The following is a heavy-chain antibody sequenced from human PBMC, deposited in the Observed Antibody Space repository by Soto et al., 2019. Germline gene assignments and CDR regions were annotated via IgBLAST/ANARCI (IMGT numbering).Heavy chain of an antibody. D-gene: IGHD3-22*01. CDR1: GFTFSSYT. Sequence: ESGGGLVKPGGSLRLSCAASGFTFSSYTMIWVRRAPGKGLEWVSSISSSSSYKYYADSVKGRFTISRDNAKNSLFLQMNSLRAEDTGVYFCARNSHYDSSDYWGQGTLVTVSS. V-gene: IGHV3-21*01. J-gene: IGHJ4*02. CDR3: ARNSHYDSSDY. CDR2: ISSSSSYK.